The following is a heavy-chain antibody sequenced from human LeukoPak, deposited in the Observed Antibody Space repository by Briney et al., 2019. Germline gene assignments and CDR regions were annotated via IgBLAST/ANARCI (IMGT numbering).Heavy chain of an antibody. CDR2: ITSSGTYI. J-gene: IGHJ6*03. D-gene: IGHD3-22*01. CDR1: GFTFNNYN. V-gene: IGHV3-21*01. Sequence: GGSLRLSCAASGFTFNNYNMNWVRQAPGKALEWVSSITSSGTYIFYADSVKGRFTISRDNAKNSLYLQINSLGPEDTAVYFCARDPYSGNYGSYYYYYMDAWGKGTTVTVSS. CDR3: ARDPYSGNYGSYYYYYMDA.